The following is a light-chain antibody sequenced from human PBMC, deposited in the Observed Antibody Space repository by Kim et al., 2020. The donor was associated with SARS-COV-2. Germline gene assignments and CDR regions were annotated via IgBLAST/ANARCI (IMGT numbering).Light chain of an antibody. V-gene: IGLV1-44*01. CDR3: ATWDDSLNGYWV. Sequence: ELTQPPAASGTPGQRVTISCSGSSSNIGSNTVNWYQQLPGTAPKLLIYSNNQRPSGVPDRFSGSRSGTSASLAISGLQSEDEADYYCATWDDSLNGYWVFGGGTQLTVL. CDR1: SSNIGSNT. J-gene: IGLJ3*02. CDR2: SNN.